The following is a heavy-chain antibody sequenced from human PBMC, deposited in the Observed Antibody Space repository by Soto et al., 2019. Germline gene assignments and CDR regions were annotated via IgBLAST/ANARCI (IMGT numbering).Heavy chain of an antibody. V-gene: IGHV1-18*01. D-gene: IGHD6-13*01. Sequence: ASVKVSCKASGYTFSSYGISWVRQAPGQGLEWMGWISAYNVNTNYAQKCQGRVTMTTDTSTSTAFMELRSLRSDDTAVYYCARALAATAMSYFDYWGQGTLVTVSS. CDR3: ARALAATAMSYFDY. CDR1: GYTFSSYG. CDR2: ISAYNVNT. J-gene: IGHJ4*02.